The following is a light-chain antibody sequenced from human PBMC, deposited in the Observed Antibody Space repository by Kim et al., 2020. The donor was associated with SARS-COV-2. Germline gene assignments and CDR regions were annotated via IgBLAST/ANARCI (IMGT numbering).Light chain of an antibody. J-gene: IGKJ4*01. Sequence: EIVLTQSPGTLSLSPGERATHSCRASQSVSSSYLAWYQQKPGQAPRLLIYGASSRATGIPDRFSGSGSGTDFTLTISRLEPEDFAVYYCQQYGSSPLTLGGGTKLEI. CDR1: QSVSSSY. CDR2: GAS. CDR3: QQYGSSPLT. V-gene: IGKV3-20*01.